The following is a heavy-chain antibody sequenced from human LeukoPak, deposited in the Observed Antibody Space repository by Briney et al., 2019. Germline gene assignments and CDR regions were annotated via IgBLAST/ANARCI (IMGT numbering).Heavy chain of an antibody. Sequence: SQTLSLTCTVSGGSISSGGYYWSWIRQHPGKGLEWIGYIYYSGSTYYNPSLKSRVTISVDTSKNQFSLKLSSVTAADTAVYYCARSEYQLPHHYYYYGMDVWGQGTTVTVSS. V-gene: IGHV4-31*03. CDR3: ARSEYQLPHHYYYYGMDV. CDR2: IYYSGST. J-gene: IGHJ6*02. CDR1: GGSISSGGYY. D-gene: IGHD2-2*01.